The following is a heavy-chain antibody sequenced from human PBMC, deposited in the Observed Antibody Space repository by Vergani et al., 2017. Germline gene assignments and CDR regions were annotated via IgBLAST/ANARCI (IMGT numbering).Heavy chain of an antibody. CDR1: GYTFASYD. J-gene: IGHJ6*02. CDR2: ISSSNGNA. CDR3: ARVQAQGLMVYVMSSYYYGMDV. Sequence: QVQLVQSGAEVKEPGASVKVSCKASGYTFASYDISWVRQAPGQGLEWMGWISSSNGNANYAQKVQGGVTMTTDTTTSTGDMELRSLRTEDTAVYYCARVQAQGLMVYVMSSYYYGMDVWGQGTTVTVSS. V-gene: IGHV1-18*04. D-gene: IGHD2-8*01.